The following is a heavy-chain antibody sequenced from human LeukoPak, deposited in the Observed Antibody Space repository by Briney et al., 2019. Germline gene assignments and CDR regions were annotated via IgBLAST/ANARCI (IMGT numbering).Heavy chain of an antibody. J-gene: IGHJ4*02. CDR3: VQDMGMVRGLILYYFDY. V-gene: IGHV3-30*18. CDR2: ISYDGSNK. D-gene: IGHD3-10*01. Sequence: PGGSLRLSCAASGFTFSSYGMHWVRQAPGKGLEWVAVISYDGSNKYYADSVKGRFTISRDNSKNTLYLQMNSLRTEDTAVYYCVQDMGMVRGLILYYFDYWGQGTLVTVSS. CDR1: GFTFSSYG.